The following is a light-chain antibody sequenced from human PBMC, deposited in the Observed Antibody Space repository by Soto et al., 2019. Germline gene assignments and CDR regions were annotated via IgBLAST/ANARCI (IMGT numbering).Light chain of an antibody. J-gene: IGLJ2*01. V-gene: IGLV2-8*01. CDR3: SSYTGSNNVV. Sequence: QSALTQPPSASGSPGQSVTISCTGASSDVGGYSYVSWYQQHPGKAPKLMIYEVNKRPSGVPDRVSGSKSGNTASLTVSGLQAEDEADYYCSSYTGSNNVVFGGGTKLIVL. CDR1: SSDVGGYSY. CDR2: EVN.